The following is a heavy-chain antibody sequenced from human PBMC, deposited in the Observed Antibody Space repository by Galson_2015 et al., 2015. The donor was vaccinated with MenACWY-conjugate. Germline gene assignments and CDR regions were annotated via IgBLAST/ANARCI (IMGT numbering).Heavy chain of an antibody. CDR1: RYTFNRYA. J-gene: IGHJ3*02. Sequence: SVKVSCKASRYTFNRYAMNWVRQAPGQGLEWMGWINTNTGNPTYGQGFAGRFVLSLDTSVSTAYLQISSLKAEDTAVYYCAREGIRVDDDAFDIWGQGTMVTVSS. V-gene: IGHV7-4-1*02. CDR2: INTNTGNP. CDR3: AREGIRVDDDAFDI. D-gene: IGHD3-3*01.